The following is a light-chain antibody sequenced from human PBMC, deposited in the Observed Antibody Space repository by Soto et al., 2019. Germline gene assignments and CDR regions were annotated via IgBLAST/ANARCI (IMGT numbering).Light chain of an antibody. CDR1: QSIDSY. J-gene: IGKJ5*01. V-gene: IGKV3-11*01. CDR2: DAS. CDR3: QQRGNWIT. Sequence: EIVLTQSPGTLSLSPGERATLSCRASQSIDSYLAWYQQKPGQAPRLLIYDASNRATGIPARFSGSGSGTDFTLTISSLEPEDFAIYYCQQRGNWITFGQGTRLEIK.